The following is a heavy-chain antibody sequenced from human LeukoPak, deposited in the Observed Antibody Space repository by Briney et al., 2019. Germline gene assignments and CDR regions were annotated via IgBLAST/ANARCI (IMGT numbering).Heavy chain of an antibody. CDR3: AREPTVGTPPA. CDR2: ISSSSSSYI. J-gene: IGHJ4*02. CDR1: GFTFSIYS. Sequence: GGSLRISCAASGFTFSIYSITWVRQAPGKGLEWVSSISSSSSSYIYYADSVKGRFTISRDNAKNSLYLHMNSLRAEDTAVYFCAREPTVGTPPAWGQGTLVTVSS. V-gene: IGHV3-21*01. D-gene: IGHD4-23*01.